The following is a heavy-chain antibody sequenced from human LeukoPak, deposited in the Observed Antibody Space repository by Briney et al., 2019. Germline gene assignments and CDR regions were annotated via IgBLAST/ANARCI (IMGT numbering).Heavy chain of an antibody. Sequence: ASVKVSFKASGYTFTSYYMHWVRQAPGQGLEWMGIINPSGGSTSYAQKFQGRVTMTRDTSTSTVYMELSSLRSEDTAVYYCARDPGSSTSWGWFDPWGQGTLVTVSS. V-gene: IGHV1-46*01. CDR3: ARDPGSSTSWGWFDP. CDR1: GYTFTSYY. J-gene: IGHJ5*02. CDR2: INPSGGST. D-gene: IGHD2-2*01.